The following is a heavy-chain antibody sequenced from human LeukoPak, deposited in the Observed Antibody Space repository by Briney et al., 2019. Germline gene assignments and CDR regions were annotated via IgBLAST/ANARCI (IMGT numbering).Heavy chain of an antibody. CDR2: FDPEDGET. CDR3: ATWTYGDALRAFDI. CDR1: GYTLTELS. D-gene: IGHD4-17*01. Sequence: ASVKVSCKVSGYTLTELSMHWVRQAPGKGLEWMGGFDPEDGETIYAQKLQGRVTMTTDTSTSTAYMELRSLRSDDTAVYYCATWTYGDALRAFDIWGQGTMVTVSS. V-gene: IGHV1-24*01. J-gene: IGHJ3*02.